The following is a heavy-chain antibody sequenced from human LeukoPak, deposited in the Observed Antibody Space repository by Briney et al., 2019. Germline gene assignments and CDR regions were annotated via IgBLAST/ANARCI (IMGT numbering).Heavy chain of an antibody. D-gene: IGHD3-10*01. CDR1: GFTFSSYA. J-gene: IGHJ4*02. CDR3: ARSPRYGSGSFPFFFDY. Sequence: GGSLRLSCAASGFTFSSYAMSWVRQAPGKGLEWVSAIRGSGGSTYYADSVKGRFTISRDNSKNALYLQMNSLRAEDTAVYYCARSPRYGSGSFPFFFDYWGQGTLVTVSS. V-gene: IGHV3-23*01. CDR2: IRGSGGST.